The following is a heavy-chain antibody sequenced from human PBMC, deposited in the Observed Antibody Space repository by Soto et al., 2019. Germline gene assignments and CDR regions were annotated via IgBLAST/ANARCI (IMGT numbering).Heavy chain of an antibody. CDR2: INTGNGFP. D-gene: IGHD6-19*01. CDR3: ATSPSGFGAFDT. CDR1: GYSFMSYT. J-gene: IGHJ3*02. Sequence: QAQLVQSGAEVKKPGASVKVSCRASGYSFMSYTLYWLRQAPGQRLEWMGWINTGNGFPKYSQNFQGRVTFTRDTSTNTAYMDLGSLTSEDTAVYYCATSPSGFGAFDTWGQGTMVAVSS. V-gene: IGHV1-3*04.